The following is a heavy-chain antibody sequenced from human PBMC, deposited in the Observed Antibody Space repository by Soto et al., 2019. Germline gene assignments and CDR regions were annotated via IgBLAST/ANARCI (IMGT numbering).Heavy chain of an antibody. CDR3: ARQGSSSLAYGMDV. CDR2: IIPIFAAS. V-gene: IGHV1-69*13. CDR1: GVTLRNYA. J-gene: IGHJ6*02. Sequence: SVKVSCKASGVTLRNYAVSWVRQAPGQGLEWMGGIIPIFAASNSARRFQGRVTITADESTSTAYMELSSLRSGDTAIYYCARQGSSSLAYGMDVWGQGTTVTVSS. D-gene: IGHD6-6*01.